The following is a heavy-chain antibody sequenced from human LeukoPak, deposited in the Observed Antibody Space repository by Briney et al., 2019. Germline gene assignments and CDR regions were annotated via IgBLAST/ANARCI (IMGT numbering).Heavy chain of an antibody. CDR3: ASLTVTTRYYYYYGMDV. D-gene: IGHD4-17*01. V-gene: IGHV4-34*01. CDR1: GGSFSGYY. CDR2: INHSGST. J-gene: IGHJ6*02. Sequence: PSETLSLTCAVYGGSFSGYYWSWIRQPPGKGLEWIGEINHSGSTNYNPSLKSRVTISVDTSKNQFSLKLSSVTAADTAVHYCASLTVTTRYYYYYGMDVWGQGTTVTVSS.